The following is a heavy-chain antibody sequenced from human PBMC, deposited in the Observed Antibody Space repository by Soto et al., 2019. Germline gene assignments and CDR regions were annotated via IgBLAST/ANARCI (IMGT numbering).Heavy chain of an antibody. V-gene: IGHV4-38-2*01. D-gene: IGHD2-15*01. J-gene: IGHJ4*02. CDR3: AGGWYYFDF. CDR1: VEPMTGGYY. Sequence: SETLSLTCDVSVEPMTGGYYWGWIRQSPGKGLEWIGSIYYGGTTYYNPSLRSRLAISIDTSKNQFSLRLSSVTAADTALYYCAGGWYYFDFWGQGTLVTVSS. CDR2: IYYGGTT.